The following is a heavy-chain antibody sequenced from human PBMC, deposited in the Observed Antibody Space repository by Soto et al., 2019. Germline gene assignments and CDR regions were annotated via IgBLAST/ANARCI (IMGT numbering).Heavy chain of an antibody. V-gene: IGHV4-39*01. Sequence: SETLSLTCTVSGGSMNSTNYYWGWIRQPPGKGLEWIGSIYYSDYSGSTYYNPSLNSRVTISVDKSKNQFSLKLMSLSAADTAVYYCGRLEGLATISYYFDYWGQGALVTVS. CDR2: IYYSDYSGST. D-gene: IGHD3-9*01. CDR1: GGSMNSTNYY. CDR3: GRLEGLATISYYFDY. J-gene: IGHJ4*02.